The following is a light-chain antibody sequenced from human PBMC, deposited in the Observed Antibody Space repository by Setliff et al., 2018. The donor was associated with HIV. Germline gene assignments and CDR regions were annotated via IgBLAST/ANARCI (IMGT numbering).Light chain of an antibody. Sequence: VLTQPPSVSGAPGQRVTISCTGSSANIGAGYDVHWYQQVPGTAPKLLISGNNNRPSGVPDRFSGSKSGTSASLAITGLQAEDEADYYCQSYDTSLSGSVFGGGTKVTVL. CDR1: SANIGAGYD. V-gene: IGLV1-40*01. CDR3: QSYDTSLSGSV. J-gene: IGLJ2*01. CDR2: GNN.